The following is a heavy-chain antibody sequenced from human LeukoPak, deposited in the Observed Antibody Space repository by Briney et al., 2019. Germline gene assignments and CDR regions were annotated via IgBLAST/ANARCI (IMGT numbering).Heavy chain of an antibody. Sequence: GGSLRLSCAASGFTFGSYTMNWVRQAPGMGLEWVSSISSSSSYIYYADSVKGRFTISRDNAKNSLYLQMHSLRAEDTAVYYCASQGILGAVALDYWGQGTLVTVSS. V-gene: IGHV3-21*01. D-gene: IGHD1-26*01. CDR3: ASQGILGAVALDY. J-gene: IGHJ4*02. CDR2: ISSSSSYI. CDR1: GFTFGSYT.